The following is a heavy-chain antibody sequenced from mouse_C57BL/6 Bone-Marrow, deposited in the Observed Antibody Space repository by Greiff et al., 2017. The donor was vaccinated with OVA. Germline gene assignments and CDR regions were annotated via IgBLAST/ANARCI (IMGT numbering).Heavy chain of an antibody. D-gene: IGHD4-1*01. CDR3: ARNNWGFFDY. CDR1: GFSLTSYG. Sequence: VQLQQSGPGLVQPSQSLSITCTVSGFSLTSYGVHWVRQSPGKGLEWLGVIWSGGSTDYNAAFISRLSISKDNSKSQVFFKMNSLQAADTAIYYCARNNWGFFDYWGQGTTLTVSS. J-gene: IGHJ2*01. CDR2: IWSGGST. V-gene: IGHV2-2*01.